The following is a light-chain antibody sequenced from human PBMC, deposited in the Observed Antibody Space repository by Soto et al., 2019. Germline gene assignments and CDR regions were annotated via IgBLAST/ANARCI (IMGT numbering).Light chain of an antibody. CDR2: GNS. CDR3: QSYDSSLSGV. J-gene: IGLJ2*01. Sequence: QAVVTQPPSVSGAPGQRVTISCTGSSSNIGAGYDVHWYQQLPGTAPKLLIYGNSNRPSGVPDRFSGSKSGTSASLAITGLQAEDEADYYCQSYDSSLSGVFGGGTKHTVL. V-gene: IGLV1-40*01. CDR1: SSNIGAGYD.